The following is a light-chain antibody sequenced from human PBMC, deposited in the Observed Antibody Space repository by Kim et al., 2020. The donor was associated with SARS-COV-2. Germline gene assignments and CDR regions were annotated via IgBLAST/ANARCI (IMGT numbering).Light chain of an antibody. V-gene: IGLV4-69*01. Sequence: ACVQLTCTLGSGHSSYVIGWHRQQPEKGPRYLMKLISDGSHSKGDGIPDRVSGSSSGAERYLTISSLQSEDEADYFCQTWGTGIWVFGGGTQLTVL. CDR3: QTWGTGIWV. CDR1: SGHSSYV. CDR2: LISDGSH. J-gene: IGLJ3*02.